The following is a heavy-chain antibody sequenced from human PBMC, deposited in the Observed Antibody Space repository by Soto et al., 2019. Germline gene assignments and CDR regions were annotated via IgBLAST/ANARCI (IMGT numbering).Heavy chain of an antibody. CDR1: GGSISSYY. CDR2: IYYSGST. D-gene: IGHD3-22*01. CDR3: ARGQSYYDSSGYYESYEYFQH. V-gene: IGHV4-59*01. J-gene: IGHJ1*01. Sequence: SETLSLTCTVSGGSISSYYWSWIRQPPGKRLEWIGYIYYSGSTNYNPSLKSRVTISVDTSKNQFSLKLSSVTAADTAVYYCARGQSYYDSSGYYESYEYFQHWGQGTLVTVSS.